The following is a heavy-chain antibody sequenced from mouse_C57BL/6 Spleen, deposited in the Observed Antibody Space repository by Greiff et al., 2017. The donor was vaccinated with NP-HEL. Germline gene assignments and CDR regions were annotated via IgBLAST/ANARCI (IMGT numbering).Heavy chain of an antibody. CDR1: GYTFTSYG. Sequence: EVKLMESGAELVRPGSSVKMSCKTSGYTFTSYGINWVKQRPGQGLEWIGYIYIGNGYTEYNEKFKGKATLTSDTSSSTAYMQLSSLTSEDSAIYFCARFGAHYYGSSYKNYFDYWGQGTTLTVSS. CDR3: ARFGAHYYGSSYKNYFDY. V-gene: IGHV1-58*01. D-gene: IGHD1-1*01. CDR2: IYIGNGYT. J-gene: IGHJ2*01.